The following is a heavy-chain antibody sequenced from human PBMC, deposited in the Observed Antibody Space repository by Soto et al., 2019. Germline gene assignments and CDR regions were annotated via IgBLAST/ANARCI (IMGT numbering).Heavy chain of an antibody. D-gene: IGHD3-9*01. CDR2: FFHSGST. J-gene: IGHJ4*02. CDR1: GGSFLTSSHY. V-gene: IGHV4-39*07. Sequence: SETLSLTCTVSGGSFLTSSHYWGWIRQPPGKGLEWIGTFFHSGSTAHNPSLKSRVTVSMVTSKNQFSLTLTSVTAADTAVYFCARARYYDWCFDLWGLGTPVTVSS. CDR3: ARARYYDWCFDL.